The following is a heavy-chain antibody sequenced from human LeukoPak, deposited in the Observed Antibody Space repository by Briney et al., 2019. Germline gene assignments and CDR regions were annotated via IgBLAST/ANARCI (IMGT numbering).Heavy chain of an antibody. Sequence: PGGSLRLSCAASGFTFSAYWMHWVRQAPGKGLVWVSRINTDGSSPTYAASVKGRFTISRDNAKNTLYLQMNSLRAEDTAVYYCARVIQGGSEGAFDIWGQGTMVTVSS. CDR2: INTDGSSP. CDR1: GFTFSAYW. J-gene: IGHJ3*02. CDR3: ARVIQGGSEGAFDI. V-gene: IGHV3-74*01. D-gene: IGHD2-15*01.